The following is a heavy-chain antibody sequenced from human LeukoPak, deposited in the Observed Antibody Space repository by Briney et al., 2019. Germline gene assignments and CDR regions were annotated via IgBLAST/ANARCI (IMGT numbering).Heavy chain of an antibody. Sequence: WGSLRLSCAASGFTFSSCEMNWVRQAPGKGLEWVSYISSSGSTIYYADSVKGRFTISRDNAKNSLYLKMNSLRAEDTAVYYCAELGITMIGGVWGKGTTVTISS. CDR2: ISSSGSTI. J-gene: IGHJ6*04. CDR3: AELGITMIGGV. CDR1: GFTFSSCE. V-gene: IGHV3-48*03. D-gene: IGHD3-10*02.